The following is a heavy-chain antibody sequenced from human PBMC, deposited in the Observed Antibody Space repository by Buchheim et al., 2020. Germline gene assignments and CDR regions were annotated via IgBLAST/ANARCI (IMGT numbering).Heavy chain of an antibody. D-gene: IGHD3-16*01. V-gene: IGHV4-4*02. J-gene: IGHJ5*02. Sequence: QVQLQESGPGLVRPSGTLSLTCAVSGGSISSVHWWSWVRQSPGKGLEWIGEIFHSGSTTYNPSLKSRVTMSVDKSKNQISLKLSSVTAADTAVYYCTRDRGSGQSRKLWWFDPWGQGTL. CDR2: IFHSGST. CDR1: GGSISSVHW. CDR3: TRDRGSGQSRKLWWFDP.